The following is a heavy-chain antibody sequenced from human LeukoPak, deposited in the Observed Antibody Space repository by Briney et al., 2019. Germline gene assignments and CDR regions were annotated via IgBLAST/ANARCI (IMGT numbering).Heavy chain of an antibody. CDR3: ARGPPYYYGSGSYYNQ. V-gene: IGHV1-2*02. CDR1: GYTFTGYY. J-gene: IGHJ4*02. D-gene: IGHD3-10*01. CDR2: INPNSGGT. Sequence: GASVKVSCKASGYTFTGYYMHWVRQAPGQGLEWMGWINPNSGGTNYAQKFQGRVTMTRDTSISTAYMKLGRLRSDDTAVYYCARGPPYYYGSGSYYNQWGQGTLVTVSS.